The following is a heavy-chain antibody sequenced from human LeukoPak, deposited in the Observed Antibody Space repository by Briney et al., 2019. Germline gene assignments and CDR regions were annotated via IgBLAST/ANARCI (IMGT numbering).Heavy chain of an antibody. CDR1: GFTFSSYE. CDR2: ISSSGSTI. J-gene: IGHJ6*04. CDR3: ARAGYCSSTSCPSHYYYGMDV. D-gene: IGHD2-2*01. V-gene: IGHV3-48*03. Sequence: PGGSLRLSCAASGFTFSSYEMNWVRQAPGKGLEWVSYISSSGSTIYYADSVKGRFTISRDNAKNSLYLQMNSLRAEDTAVYYCARAGYCSSTSCPSHYYYGMDVWGKGTTVTVSP.